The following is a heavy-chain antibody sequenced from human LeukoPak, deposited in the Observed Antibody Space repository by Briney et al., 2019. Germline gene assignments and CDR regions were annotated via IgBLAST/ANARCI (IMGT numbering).Heavy chain of an antibody. J-gene: IGHJ4*02. CDR1: GGSFSGYY. D-gene: IGHD3-22*01. Sequence: SETLSLTCAVYGGSFSGYYWSWIRQPPGKGLEWIGEINHSGSTNYNPSLKSRVTISVDTSKNQFSLKLSSVTAADTAVYYCARGGYYYDSSGYIVYWGQGTLVTVSS. CDR3: ARGGYYYDSSGYIVY. V-gene: IGHV4-34*01. CDR2: INHSGST.